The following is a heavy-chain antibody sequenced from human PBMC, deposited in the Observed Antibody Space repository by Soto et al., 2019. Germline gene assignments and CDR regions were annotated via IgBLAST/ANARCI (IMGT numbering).Heavy chain of an antibody. J-gene: IGHJ4*02. Sequence: QVQLQESGPGLVKPSETLSLTCSVFGGSLSNHYWSWIRQPPGKGLEWIGYIYYNGNTNYNPSLKSRVTMSVDTSRNQISLKLTTVTAADTAVYYCTRANWYSEYWGQGTLVTVSS. CDR2: IYYNGNT. D-gene: IGHD7-27*01. V-gene: IGHV4-59*11. CDR1: GGSLSNHY. CDR3: TRANWYSEY.